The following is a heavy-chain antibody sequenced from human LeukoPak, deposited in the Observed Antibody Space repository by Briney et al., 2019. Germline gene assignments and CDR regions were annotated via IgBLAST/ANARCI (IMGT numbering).Heavy chain of an antibody. CDR1: GYTFTSYA. Sequence: GASVKVSCKASGYTFTSYAIHWVRQAPGQRLEWMGWISAGNGNTKYSQNFQGRVIFISNTSATIAFMELSSLRSEDAAVYYCARDSGSGSNDYWGQGTLVTVSS. CDR2: ISAGNGNT. J-gene: IGHJ4*02. CDR3: ARDSGSGSNDY. D-gene: IGHD1-26*01. V-gene: IGHV1-3*01.